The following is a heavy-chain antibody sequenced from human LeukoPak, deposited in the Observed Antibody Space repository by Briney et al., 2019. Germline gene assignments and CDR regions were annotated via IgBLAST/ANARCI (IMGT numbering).Heavy chain of an antibody. CDR3: ARGIGNSRGTRFDP. V-gene: IGHV4-59*01. CDR1: GASIRTFY. D-gene: IGHD3-22*01. CDR2: ISYSGST. J-gene: IGHJ5*02. Sequence: PSETLSLTCTVSGASIRTFYWTWIRQPPGKGLEWIAYISYSGSTTYNPSLKSRVTISLDTSKNQFSLNLNSLTAADTAVYCCARGIGNSRGTRFDPWGQGTLVTVSS.